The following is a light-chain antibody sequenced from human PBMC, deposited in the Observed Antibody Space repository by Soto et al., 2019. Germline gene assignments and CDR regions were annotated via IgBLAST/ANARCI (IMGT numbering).Light chain of an antibody. CDR2: DAS. Sequence: EIVLTQSPATLSLSPGKRATLSCRASQSVSNYLAWYQQKPGQAPRLLIYDASNRATGIPARFSGSGSGTAFTLTISSLEPEDFAVYYCQQRSNWPRTFGQGTKVEIK. V-gene: IGKV3-11*01. J-gene: IGKJ1*01. CDR3: QQRSNWPRT. CDR1: QSVSNY.